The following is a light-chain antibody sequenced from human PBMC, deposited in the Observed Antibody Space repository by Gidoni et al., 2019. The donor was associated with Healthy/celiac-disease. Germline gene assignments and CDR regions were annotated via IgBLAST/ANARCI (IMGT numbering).Light chain of an antibody. J-gene: IGKJ2*04. CDR3: QQSYSTPCS. CDR1: QSISSF. CDR2: AAS. Sequence: DIQMNQSPSSLSASVGDRVTITCRASQSISSFLNWYQQKPGKAPKLLIYAASSLQSGVPSRFSGSGSGTVFTLTISSLQPEDFATYYCQQSYSTPCSFGQGTKLEIK. V-gene: IGKV1-39*01.